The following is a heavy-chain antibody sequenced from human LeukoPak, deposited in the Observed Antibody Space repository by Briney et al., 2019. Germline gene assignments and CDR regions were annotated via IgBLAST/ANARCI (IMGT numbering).Heavy chain of an antibody. J-gene: IGHJ4*02. CDR1: GFTLSSYS. V-gene: IGHV3-48*02. D-gene: IGHD4-17*01. CDR3: ARSTVTPGY. Sequence: EGSLRLSCAASGFTLSSYSMNWVRQAPGKGLEWVSYISSTSSGTIFYADSVKGRFTISRDNAKNSLHLQMNSLRDEDTAVYYCARSTVTPGYWGQGTLVTVSS. CDR2: ISSTSSGTI.